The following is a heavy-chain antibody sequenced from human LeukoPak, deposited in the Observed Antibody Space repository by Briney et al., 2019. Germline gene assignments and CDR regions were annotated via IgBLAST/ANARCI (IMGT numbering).Heavy chain of an antibody. J-gene: IGHJ4*02. D-gene: IGHD3-22*01. CDR2: IYTSGST. Sequence: PSETLSLTCTVSGGSISSYYWSWIRQPAGKGLEWIGRIYTSGSTNYNTSLKSRVTISVDTSKNQFSLKLSSVTAADTAVYYCARHGYYYDSSGYYSYFDYWGQGTLVTVSS. CDR1: GGSISSYY. CDR3: ARHGYYYDSSGYYSYFDY. V-gene: IGHV4-4*07.